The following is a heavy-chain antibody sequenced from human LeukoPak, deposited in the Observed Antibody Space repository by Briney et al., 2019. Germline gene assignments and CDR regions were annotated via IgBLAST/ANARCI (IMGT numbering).Heavy chain of an antibody. CDR2: ISYDGSNK. CDR3: AREGRWPRAFDI. V-gene: IGHV3-30-3*01. Sequence: SLRLSCAASGFTFSSYAMHWVRQAPGKGLEWVAVISYDGSNKYYADSVKGRFTISRDNSKNTLYLQMNSLRAEDTAVYYCAREGRWPRAFDIWGQGTMVTVSS. CDR1: GFTFSSYA. D-gene: IGHD5-12*01. J-gene: IGHJ3*02.